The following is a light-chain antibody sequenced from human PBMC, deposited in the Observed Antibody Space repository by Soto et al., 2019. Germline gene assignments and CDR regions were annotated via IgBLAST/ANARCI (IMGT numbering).Light chain of an antibody. CDR1: QSVSNN. V-gene: IGKV3-20*01. CDR2: GAS. CDR3: QQYGNSPVT. Sequence: EIVLTQSPGTLSLSPGERATLSCWASQSVSNNLVWYQQKPGQAPRLLIYGASSRATGIPDRFSGSGSGTDFTLTICRLEPEDFAVYYCQQYGNSPVTFGQGTQLEIK. J-gene: IGKJ2*01.